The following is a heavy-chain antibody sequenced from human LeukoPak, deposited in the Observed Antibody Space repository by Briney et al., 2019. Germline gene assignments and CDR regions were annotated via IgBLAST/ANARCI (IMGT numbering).Heavy chain of an antibody. CDR1: GGSISSYY. CDR2: IYYSGST. D-gene: IGHD5-18*01. V-gene: IGHV4-59*01. Sequence: SETLSLTCTVSGGSISSYYWSWIRQPPGKGLEWIGYIYYSGSTNYNPSLKSRVTVSVDTSKNQFSLKLSSETAADTAVYCCATGGYSYGRYYYYYGMDVWGKGTTVTVSS. J-gene: IGHJ6*04. CDR3: ATGGYSYGRYYYYYGMDV.